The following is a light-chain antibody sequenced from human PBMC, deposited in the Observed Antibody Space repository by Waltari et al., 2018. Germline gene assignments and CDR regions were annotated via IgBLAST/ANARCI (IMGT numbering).Light chain of an antibody. J-gene: IGLJ2*01. CDR1: SSDVGGYNY. CDR3: CSYTTSSTLDVV. V-gene: IGLV2-14*03. CDR2: DVS. Sequence: QSALTQPASVSGSPGQSITISCTGTSSDVGGYNYVSWYQQYQGKDPILLTYDVSNRPTEVSNRFSGSKSGNTAPLTISGLQAEDEADYYCCSYTTSSTLDVVFGGGTKVTVL.